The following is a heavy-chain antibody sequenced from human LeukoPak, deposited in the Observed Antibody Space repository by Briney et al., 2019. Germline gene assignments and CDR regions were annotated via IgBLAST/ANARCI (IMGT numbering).Heavy chain of an antibody. Sequence: ASVKVSCKASGYTFTSYDINWVRQATGQGLEWMGWMNPNSGNTGYAQKFQGRVTMTRNTSISTAYMELSSLRSEDTAVYYCASRHQARITIFGETDYYYYGMDVWGQGTTVTDSS. CDR2: MNPNSGNT. V-gene: IGHV1-8*01. J-gene: IGHJ6*02. CDR3: ASRHQARITIFGETDYYYYGMDV. CDR1: GYTFTSYD. D-gene: IGHD3-3*01.